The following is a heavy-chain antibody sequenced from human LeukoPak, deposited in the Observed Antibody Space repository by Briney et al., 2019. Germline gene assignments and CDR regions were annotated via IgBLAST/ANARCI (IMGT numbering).Heavy chain of an antibody. D-gene: IGHD2-2*01. J-gene: IGHJ5*02. CDR3: AFGSVVPAEGRWFDP. V-gene: IGHV1-18*01. CDR1: GYTFTSYG. Sequence: ASVKVSCKASGYTFTSYGISWVRQAPGQGLEWMGWISAYNGNTNYAQKLQGRVTMTTDTSTSTAYMGPRSLRSDDTAVYYCAFGSVVPAEGRWFDPWGQGTLVTVSS. CDR2: ISAYNGNT.